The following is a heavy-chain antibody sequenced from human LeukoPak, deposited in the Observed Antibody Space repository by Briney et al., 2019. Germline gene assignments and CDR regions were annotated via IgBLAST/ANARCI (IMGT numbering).Heavy chain of an antibody. V-gene: IGHV4-39*01. CDR1: GGSISSSSYY. D-gene: IGHD3-22*01. Sequence: SETLSLTCTVSGGSISSSSYYWGWIRQPPGKGLEWIGSIYYSGSTYYNPSLKSRVTISVDTSKNQFSLKLSSVTAADTAVYCCARTYDSSGYYSSWTFDYWGQGTLVTVSS. CDR2: IYYSGST. CDR3: ARTYDSSGYYSSWTFDY. J-gene: IGHJ4*02.